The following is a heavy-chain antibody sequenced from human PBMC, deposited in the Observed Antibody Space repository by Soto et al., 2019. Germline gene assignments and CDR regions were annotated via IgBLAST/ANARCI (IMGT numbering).Heavy chain of an antibody. D-gene: IGHD6-19*01. CDR3: AKDRNSSGWYRSSPGINWFDP. V-gene: IGHV3-30*18. J-gene: IGHJ5*02. CDR1: GFTFSSYG. CDR2: ISYDGSNK. Sequence: TGGSLRLSCAASGFTFSSYGMHWVRQAPGKGLEWVAVISYDGSNKYYADSVKGRFTISRDNSKNTLYLQMNSLRAEDTAVYYCAKDRNSSGWYRSSPGINWFDPWGQGTLVTVSS.